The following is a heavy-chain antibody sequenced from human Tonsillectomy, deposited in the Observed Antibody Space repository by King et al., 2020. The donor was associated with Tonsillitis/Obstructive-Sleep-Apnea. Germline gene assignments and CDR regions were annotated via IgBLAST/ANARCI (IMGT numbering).Heavy chain of an antibody. D-gene: IGHD3-3*01. CDR2: ISSSSSYI. CDR3: ARVGFWSGYYSDYYYYYMDV. CDR1: GFTFSSYR. V-gene: IGHV3-21*01. Sequence: VQLVESGGGLVKPGGSLRLSCAASGFTFSSYRMNWVRQAPGKGLEWVSSISSSSSYIYYADSVKGRFTISRDNAKNSLYLQMNSLRAEDTAVYDCARVGFWSGYYSDYYYYYMDVWGKGTTVTVSS. J-gene: IGHJ6*03.